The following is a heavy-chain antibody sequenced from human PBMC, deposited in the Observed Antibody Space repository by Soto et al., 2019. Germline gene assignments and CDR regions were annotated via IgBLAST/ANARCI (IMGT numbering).Heavy chain of an antibody. J-gene: IGHJ5*02. CDR3: AIWDTLLYEGGEWLDP. V-gene: IGHV1-69*01. D-gene: IGHD3-16*01. CDR1: GGTFNTYA. Sequence: QVQLVQSGAEVKEVGSSVKVSCKPSGGTFNTYAFTWVRQAPGQGLEWMGGIIPIFRTTNYAQKFQGSVTIAAEESTSTGYMELSTLRSEDTAVYYCAIWDTLLYEGGEWLDPWGQGTLVTVSS. CDR2: IIPIFRTT.